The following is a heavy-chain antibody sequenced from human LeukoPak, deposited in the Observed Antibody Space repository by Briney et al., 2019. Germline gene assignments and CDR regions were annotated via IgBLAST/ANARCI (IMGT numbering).Heavy chain of an antibody. CDR1: GFTFSSYG. J-gene: IGHJ3*02. Sequence: GGSLRLSCAASGFTFSSYGMHWVRQAPGKGLEWVAFIRYDGSNKYYADSVKGRFTISRDNSKNTLYLQMNSLRAEDTAVYYCANSRGYGDYVDAFEIWGQGTMVTVSS. CDR2: IRYDGSNK. V-gene: IGHV3-30*02. CDR3: ANSRGYGDYVDAFEI. D-gene: IGHD4-17*01.